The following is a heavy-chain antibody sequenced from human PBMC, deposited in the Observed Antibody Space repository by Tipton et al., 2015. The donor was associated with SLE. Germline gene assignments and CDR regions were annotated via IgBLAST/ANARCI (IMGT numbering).Heavy chain of an antibody. D-gene: IGHD6-13*01. CDR1: GFTFSSYA. J-gene: IGHJ3*02. V-gene: IGHV3-30*04. CDR2: ISYDGSNK. Sequence: RSLRLSCAASGFTFSSYAMHWVRQAPGKGLEWVAVISYDGSNKYYADSVKGRFTISRDNSKNTLYLQMNSLRAEDTAVYYCARESWGRGFDAFDIWGQGTMVTVSS. CDR3: ARESWGRGFDAFDI.